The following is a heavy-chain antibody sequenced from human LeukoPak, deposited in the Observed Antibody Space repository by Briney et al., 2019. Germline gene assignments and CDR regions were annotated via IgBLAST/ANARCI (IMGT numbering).Heavy chain of an antibody. CDR1: GVSISSYY. J-gene: IGHJ6*02. D-gene: IGHD6-13*01. Sequence: SETLSLTCTVSGVSISSYYWSWIRQPPGKGLEWIGYIYYSGSPNYNPSLKSRVTISVDTSKNQFSLKLSSVTAADTAVYYCARGRVEYSSSWPYYYYYGMDVWGQGTTVTVSS. V-gene: IGHV4-59*12. CDR2: IYYSGSP. CDR3: ARGRVEYSSSWPYYYYYGMDV.